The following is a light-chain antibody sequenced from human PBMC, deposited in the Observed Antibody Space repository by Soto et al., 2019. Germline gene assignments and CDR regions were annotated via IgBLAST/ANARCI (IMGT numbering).Light chain of an antibody. V-gene: IGKV1-39*01. CDR2: TAS. CDR3: QQSYSTPLT. Sequence: DIQMTQSPSSLSAAVGDRVTITCRASQSISRRLNWYQQKPGKAPKLLIYTASSLQSGVPSRFSGSGSGTDFTLAISSLHPEDFATYYCQQSYSTPLTFGGGTKVEI. J-gene: IGKJ4*01. CDR1: QSISRR.